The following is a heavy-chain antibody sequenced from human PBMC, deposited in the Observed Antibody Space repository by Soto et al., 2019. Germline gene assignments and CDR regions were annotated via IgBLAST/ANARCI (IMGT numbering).Heavy chain of an antibody. CDR3: ARDGSRPGWLPWCMDV. D-gene: IGHD3-22*01. CDR1: GGSFSSYY. J-gene: IGHJ6*02. Sequence: QVQLQESGPGLVKPSETLSLTCTVSGGSFSSYYWGWIRQPAGKGLEWIGRMYSSGNTNYNPSLKSRVTMSVDTSKNQFSLKLSSVTAADTAVYYCARDGSRPGWLPWCMDVWGQGTTVTVSS. CDR2: MYSSGNT. V-gene: IGHV4-4*07.